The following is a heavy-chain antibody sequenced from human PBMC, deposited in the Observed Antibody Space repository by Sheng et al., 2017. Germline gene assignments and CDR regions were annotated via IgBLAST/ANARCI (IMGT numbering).Heavy chain of an antibody. CDR1: GFSFSDYG. CDR2: IWYDGSNK. Sequence: VQVVDSGGGVVQPGRSLRLSCAASGFSFSDYGMHWARQIPGKGLEWVAVIWYDGSNKYYADSVKGRFTISRDNSKSTLYLQMNSLRAEDTAVYYCAKGFMTIDYWGQGTLVSVSS. CDR3: AKGFMTIDY. D-gene: IGHD3-16*01. V-gene: IGHV3-33*06. J-gene: IGHJ4*02.